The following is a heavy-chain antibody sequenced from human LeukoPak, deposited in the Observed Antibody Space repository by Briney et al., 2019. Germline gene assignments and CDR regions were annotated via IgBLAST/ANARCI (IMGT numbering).Heavy chain of an antibody. CDR2: IFPGDSDT. J-gene: IGHJ4*02. D-gene: IGHD2-2*01. CDR1: GYNFATKW. CDR3: VRHVPVSYPSRFDY. V-gene: IGHV5-51*01. Sequence: GESLKISCRGSGYNFATKWIGWVRQMPGRGLEWMGIIFPGDSDTRYSPSFQGQVTISADKSINTAYLQWSSLKASDTAIYYCVRHVPVSYPSRFDYWGQGTLVTVSS.